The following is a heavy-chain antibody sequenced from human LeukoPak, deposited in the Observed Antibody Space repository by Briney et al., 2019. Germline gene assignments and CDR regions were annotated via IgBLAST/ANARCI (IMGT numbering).Heavy chain of an antibody. J-gene: IGHJ3*02. D-gene: IGHD3-10*01. CDR2: IIPILAIA. CDR3: ARDRGPYYYGSGSDDAFDI. Sequence: ASVKVSCKASGGTFSSYAISWVRQAPGQGLEWMGRIIPILAIANYAQKFQGRVTITADKSTSTAYMELSSLRSEDTAVYYCARDRGPYYYGSGSDDAFDIWGQGTMVTVSS. V-gene: IGHV1-69*04. CDR1: GGTFSSYA.